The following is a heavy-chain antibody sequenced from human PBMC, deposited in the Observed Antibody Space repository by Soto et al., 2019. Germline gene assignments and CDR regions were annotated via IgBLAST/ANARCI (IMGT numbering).Heavy chain of an antibody. CDR3: AKQEGMVYARGVDY. CDR2: ISGSGGST. Sequence: GGSLRLSCAASGFTFSSYAMSWVRQAPGKGLEWVSAISGSGGSTYYADSVKGRFTISRDNSKNTLYLQMNSLRAEDTAVYYCAKQEGMVYARGVDYWGQGTLVTVSS. D-gene: IGHD2-8*01. J-gene: IGHJ4*02. CDR1: GFTFSSYA. V-gene: IGHV3-23*01.